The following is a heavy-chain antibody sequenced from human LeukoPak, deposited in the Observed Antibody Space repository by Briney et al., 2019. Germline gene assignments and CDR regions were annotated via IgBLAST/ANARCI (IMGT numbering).Heavy chain of an antibody. D-gene: IGHD2-2*01. CDR2: INTNTGNP. CDR1: GYTFTSYY. Sequence: GASVKVSCKASGYTFTSYYMHWVRQAPGQGLEWMGWINTNTGNPTYAQGFTGRFVFSLDTSVTTAYLQINSLKAEDTAVYHCVPSWFADWGQGTLVTVSS. CDR3: VPSWFAD. J-gene: IGHJ4*02. V-gene: IGHV7-4-1*02.